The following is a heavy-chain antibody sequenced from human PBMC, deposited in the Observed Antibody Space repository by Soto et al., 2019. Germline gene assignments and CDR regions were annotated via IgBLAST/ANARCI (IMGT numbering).Heavy chain of an antibody. Sequence: EVQLVESGGGLVRPGGSLRLSCAASGFTFSSYSMNWVRQAPGKGLEWVSSISSSSSYIYYADSVKGRFTISRDNAKNSLYLQMHSLRAEDLAVYYCARYHCSSTSCYSPWGQGTLVTVSS. CDR1: GFTFSSYS. J-gene: IGHJ4*02. CDR3: ARYHCSSTSCYSP. D-gene: IGHD2-2*01. V-gene: IGHV3-21*01. CDR2: ISSSSSYI.